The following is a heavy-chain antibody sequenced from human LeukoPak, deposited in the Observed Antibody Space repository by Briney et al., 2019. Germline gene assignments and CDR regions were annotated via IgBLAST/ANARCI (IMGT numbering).Heavy chain of an antibody. J-gene: IGHJ5*02. Sequence: SVKVSCKASGGTFSSYAISWVRQAPGQGLEWMGGIIPIFGTANYAQKFQGRVTITADESTSTAYMELSSLRSEDTAVYYCARDRGPRGRYSSPNWFDPWGQGTLVTVSS. CDR1: GGTFSSYA. CDR2: IIPIFGTA. CDR3: ARDRGPRGRYSSPNWFDP. D-gene: IGHD6-13*01. V-gene: IGHV1-69*13.